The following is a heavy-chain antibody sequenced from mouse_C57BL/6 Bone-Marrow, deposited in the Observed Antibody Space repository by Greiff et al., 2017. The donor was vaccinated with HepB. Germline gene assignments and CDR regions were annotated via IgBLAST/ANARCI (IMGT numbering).Heavy chain of an antibody. CDR3: ASYARNAMDY. Sequence: DVKLQESGPGLVKPSQSLSLTCSVTGYSITSGYYWNWIRQFPGNKLEWMGYISYDGSNNYNPSLKNRISITRDTSKNQFFLKLNSVTTEDTATYYCASYARNAMDYWGQGTSVTVSS. CDR1: GYSITSGYY. D-gene: IGHD6-5*01. J-gene: IGHJ4*01. CDR2: ISYDGSN. V-gene: IGHV3-6*01.